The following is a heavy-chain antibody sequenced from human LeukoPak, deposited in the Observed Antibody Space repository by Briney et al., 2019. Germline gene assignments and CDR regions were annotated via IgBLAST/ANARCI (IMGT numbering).Heavy chain of an antibody. Sequence: GGSLRLSCAASGFTLSSYAMSWVRQAPGKGLEWVSSISGSGGSTYYADSVKGRFTISSDNSKNTLYLQMNSLRAEDTAVYYCAKRTIPAAPFDYWGQGTLVTVSS. D-gene: IGHD2-2*01. V-gene: IGHV3-23*01. CDR1: GFTLSSYA. CDR2: ISGSGGST. J-gene: IGHJ4*02. CDR3: AKRTIPAAPFDY.